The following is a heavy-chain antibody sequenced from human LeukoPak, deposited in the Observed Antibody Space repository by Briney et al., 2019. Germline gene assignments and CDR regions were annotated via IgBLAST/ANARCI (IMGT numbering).Heavy chain of an antibody. J-gene: IGHJ4*02. CDR1: GYTFTGYY. CDR2: INPNSGGT. Sequence: ASVKVSCKASGYTFTGYYMHRVRQAPGQGLEWMGWINPNSGGTNYAQEFQGRVTMTRDTSISTAYMELSRLRSDDTAVYYCARDLSKVGATNYFDYWGQGTLVTVSS. D-gene: IGHD1-26*01. V-gene: IGHV1-2*02. CDR3: ARDLSKVGATNYFDY.